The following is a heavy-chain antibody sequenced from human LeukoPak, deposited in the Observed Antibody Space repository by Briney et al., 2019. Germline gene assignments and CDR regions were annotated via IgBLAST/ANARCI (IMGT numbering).Heavy chain of an antibody. Sequence: VGSLRLSCAASGVSPCGYWMHWVRQAPGEGLVWVSRINSDGSSTSYADSVKGRFTISRDNAKNTLYLQMNSLRAEDTAVYYCARDHGPYYYDSSGYYYWGQGTLVTVSS. CDR1: GVSPCGYW. V-gene: IGHV3-74*01. D-gene: IGHD3-22*01. CDR3: ARDHGPYYYDSSGYYY. J-gene: IGHJ4*02. CDR2: INSDGSST.